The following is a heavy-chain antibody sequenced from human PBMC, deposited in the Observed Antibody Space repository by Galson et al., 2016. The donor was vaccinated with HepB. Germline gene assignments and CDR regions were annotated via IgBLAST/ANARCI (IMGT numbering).Heavy chain of an antibody. J-gene: IGHJ2*01. V-gene: IGHV1-69*13. CDR1: GGTFSSYG. CDR2: IIPIFGTT. CDR3: ARESQGLGYCSGGSCHWYFGL. Sequence: VKVSCKASGGTFSSYGISWVRQAPGQGLHWMGGIIPIFGTTNVAQKFQGRVTITADESTSTAYMEMSSLTSEDTAVYYCARESQGLGYCSGGSCHWYFGLWGRGTLVTVSS. D-gene: IGHD2-15*01.